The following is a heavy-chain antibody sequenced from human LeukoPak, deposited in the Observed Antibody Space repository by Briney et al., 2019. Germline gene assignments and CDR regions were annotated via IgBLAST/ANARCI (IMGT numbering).Heavy chain of an antibody. CDR1: GFTFSSYW. D-gene: IGHD2-21*02. V-gene: IGHV3-74*01. J-gene: IGHJ3*02. CDR2: IKSDGSST. CDR3: ARDPVYCGGDCYYDAFDI. Sequence: GRSLRLSCVVSGFTFSSYWMHWVRQAPGKGLVWVSRIKSDGSSTSYADSVKGRFSISRDNAKKTLYLQMNSLRAEDTAVYYCARDPVYCGGDCYYDAFDIWGQGTMVTVSS.